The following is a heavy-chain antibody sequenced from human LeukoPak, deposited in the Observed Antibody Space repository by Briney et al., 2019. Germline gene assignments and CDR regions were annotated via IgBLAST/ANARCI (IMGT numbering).Heavy chain of an antibody. CDR3: AKDIKLWFGELSNYYYYYGMDV. V-gene: IGHV3-9*01. D-gene: IGHD3-10*01. CDR1: GFTFDDYA. J-gene: IGHJ6*02. Sequence: GGSLRLSCAASGFTFDDYAMHWVRQAPGKGPEWVSGISWNSGSIGYADSVKGRFTISRDNAKNSLYLQMNSLRAEDTALYYCAKDIKLWFGELSNYYYYYGMDVWGQGTTVTVSS. CDR2: ISWNSGSI.